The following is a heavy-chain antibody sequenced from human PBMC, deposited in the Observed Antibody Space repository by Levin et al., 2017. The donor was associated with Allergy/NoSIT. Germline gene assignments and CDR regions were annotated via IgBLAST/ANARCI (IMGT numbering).Heavy chain of an antibody. J-gene: IGHJ4*02. Sequence: GGSLRLSCAASGFTFSSYGIHWVRQASGKGLEWLAVVSHDGSGRYYADSVKGRFTISKDNSKNTVYLQMNRLRAEDTAVYYCAKDDLEGRTWYFAVDYWGQGTLVTVSS. D-gene: IGHD6-13*01. CDR2: VSHDGSGR. CDR3: AKDDLEGRTWYFAVDY. V-gene: IGHV3-30*18. CDR1: GFTFSSYG.